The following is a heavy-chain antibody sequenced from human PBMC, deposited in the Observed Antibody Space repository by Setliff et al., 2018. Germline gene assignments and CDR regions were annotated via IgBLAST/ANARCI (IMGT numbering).Heavy chain of an antibody. Sequence: SETLSLTCAVYGDSFSDYYWSWIRQPPGKGLEWIEEINHRGSTNYSPSLRSRVTMSVDTSKNQFSLKLTSVTAADTAVYYCARQAHDLKGGTTLFYWFDPWGQGTLVTVSS. CDR3: ARQAHDLKGGTTLFYWFDP. V-gene: IGHV4-34*01. CDR1: GDSFSDYY. D-gene: IGHD1-26*01. J-gene: IGHJ5*02. CDR2: INHRGST.